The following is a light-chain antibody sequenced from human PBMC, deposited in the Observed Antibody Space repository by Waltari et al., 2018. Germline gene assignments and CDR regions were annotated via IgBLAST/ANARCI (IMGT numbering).Light chain of an antibody. Sequence: EIVLTQSPATLSLSPGERATLSCRTSQSVSSHLAWYQQNPGQAPRLLIYDKSNRATGIPARFSGSGSGTDFTLTVSSLEPEDFAVYYCQQYGNSPRTFGQGTKVEVK. CDR2: DKS. CDR3: QQYGNSPRT. J-gene: IGKJ1*01. V-gene: IGKV3-11*01. CDR1: QSVSSH.